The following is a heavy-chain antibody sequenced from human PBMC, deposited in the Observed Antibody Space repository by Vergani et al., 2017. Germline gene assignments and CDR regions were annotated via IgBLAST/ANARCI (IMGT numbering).Heavy chain of an antibody. J-gene: IGHJ6*02. Sequence: LEESGGGLVKPGGSLRLSCAASSFKFSDHYMSWIRQAPGKGLEWVSHISPGASTVSYTDSVTGRFTVSRDNDNNSLTLDMTTLRVEDTAVYYCAKNPGISTTRHYYAMDVWGQGTTVTVSS. CDR2: ISPGASTV. V-gene: IGHV3-11*04. CDR3: AKNPGISTTRHYYAMDV. CDR1: SFKFSDHY. D-gene: IGHD6-13*01.